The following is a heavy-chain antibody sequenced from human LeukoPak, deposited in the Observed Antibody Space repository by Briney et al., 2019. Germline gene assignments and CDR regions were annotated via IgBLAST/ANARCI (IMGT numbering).Heavy chain of an antibody. Sequence: PGRSPRLSCAASGFTFSSYGMHWVRQAPGKGLEWVAVIWYDGSNKYYADSVKGRFTISRDNSKNTLYLQMNSLRAEDTAVYYCASDEYDYVWGSYRYTASYFDYWGQGTLVTVSS. D-gene: IGHD3-16*02. CDR3: ASDEYDYVWGSYRYTASYFDY. CDR2: IWYDGSNK. J-gene: IGHJ4*02. CDR1: GFTFSSYG. V-gene: IGHV3-33*01.